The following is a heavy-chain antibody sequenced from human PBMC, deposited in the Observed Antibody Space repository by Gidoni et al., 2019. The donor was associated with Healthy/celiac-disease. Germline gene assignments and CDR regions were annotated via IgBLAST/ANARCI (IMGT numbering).Heavy chain of an antibody. V-gene: IGHV3-30*18. CDR1: GFTFRSYG. J-gene: IGHJ4*02. CDR2: ISYDGSNI. CDR3: AKGGYGIDYFDY. Sequence: QVQLVASGGGVVQPGRSLRLSCAASGFTFRSYGMHWVRQAPGKGLEWVAVISYDGSNIYYADSVKGRFTISRDKSKNTLYLQMNSLRAEDTAVYYCAKGGYGIDYFDYWGQGTLVTVSS. D-gene: IGHD1-1*01.